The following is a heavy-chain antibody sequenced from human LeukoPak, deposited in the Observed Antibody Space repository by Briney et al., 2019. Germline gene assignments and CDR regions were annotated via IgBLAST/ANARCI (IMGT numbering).Heavy chain of an antibody. J-gene: IGHJ3*02. CDR1: GGSINSGSYY. CDR3: ARHKSITYDAFDI. V-gene: IGHV4-61*02. Sequence: SETLSLTCTVSGGSINSGSYYWSWIRQPAGKGLEWVGRIYTSGSTNYNPSLKTRVTISVDTSKNQFSLKLSSVTAADTAVYYCARHKSITYDAFDIWGQGTMVTVSS. CDR2: IYTSGST. D-gene: IGHD2/OR15-2a*01.